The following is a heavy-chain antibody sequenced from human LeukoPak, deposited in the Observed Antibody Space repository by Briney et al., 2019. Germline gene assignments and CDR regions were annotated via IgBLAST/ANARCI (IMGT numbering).Heavy chain of an antibody. J-gene: IGHJ5*02. D-gene: IGHD2-8*02. CDR3: AKKIGTGPGHNWFDP. CDR1: GFNFGSYY. CDR2: ISDSGDST. Sequence: AGGSLRLSCAASGFNFGSYYMTWVRQAPGKGLEWVSVISDSGDSTYYADSVKGRFTVSRDNSRDTLYLQMNSLRAEDTALYYCAKKIGTGPGHNWFDPWGQGTLVTVSS. V-gene: IGHV3-23*01.